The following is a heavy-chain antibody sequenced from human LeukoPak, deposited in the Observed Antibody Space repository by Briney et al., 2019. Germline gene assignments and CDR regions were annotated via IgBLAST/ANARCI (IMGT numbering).Heavy chain of an antibody. J-gene: IGHJ6*03. CDR3: AREGFTSTWLYYYYYMDV. CDR1: GFTFSSYE. D-gene: IGHD6-13*01. V-gene: IGHV3-48*03. CDR2: ISSSGSTI. Sequence: PGGSLRLSCAASGFTFSSYEMNWVRQAPGKGLEWVSYISSSGSTIYYADSVKGRFTISRDNAKNSLYLQMNSLRAEDTAVYYCAREGFTSTWLYYYYYMDVWGKGTTVTVSS.